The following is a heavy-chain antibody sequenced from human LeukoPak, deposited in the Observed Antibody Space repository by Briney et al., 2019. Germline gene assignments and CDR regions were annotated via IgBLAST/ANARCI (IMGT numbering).Heavy chain of an antibody. CDR1: GGSISSHY. CDR3: ARDFGVVLWGTYNWFDP. J-gene: IGHJ5*02. D-gene: IGHD3-3*01. V-gene: IGHV4-4*07. Sequence: SETLSLTCTVSGGSISSHYWSWIRQPAGKGLEWIGRIYTSGSTNYNPSLKSRVTMSVDTSKNQFSLKLSSVTAADTAVYYCARDFGVVLWGTYNWFDPWGQGTLVTVSS. CDR2: IYTSGST.